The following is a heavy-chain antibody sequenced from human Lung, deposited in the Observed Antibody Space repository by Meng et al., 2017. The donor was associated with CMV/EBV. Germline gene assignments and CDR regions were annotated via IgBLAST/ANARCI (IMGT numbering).Heavy chain of an antibody. V-gene: IGHV1-18*04. Sequence: ASXXVSCKAYGYSFNSYIISWVRQAPGQGLEWMGWVNSYTGDTDYAQQFQERITMTTDTSTTTVYMELRSLRTDDTAAYYCARISMIRGIIITGWFDPWGQGTXVTVSS. CDR2: VNSYTGDT. CDR3: ARISMIRGIIITGWFDP. J-gene: IGHJ5*02. CDR1: GYSFNSYI. D-gene: IGHD3-10*01.